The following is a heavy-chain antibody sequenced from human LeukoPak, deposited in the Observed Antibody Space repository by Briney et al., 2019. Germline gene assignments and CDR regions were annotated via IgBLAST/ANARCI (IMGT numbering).Heavy chain of an antibody. CDR1: GGSISSSSYY. J-gene: IGHJ4*02. D-gene: IGHD3-16*01. Sequence: SETLSLTCTVSGGSISSSSYYWGWIRQPPGKGLEWIGSIYYSGSTYYNPSLKSRVTISVDTSKNQFSLKLSSVTAADTAVYYCTRRTEVWGSSYFDYWGQGTLVTVSS. CDR2: IYYSGST. V-gene: IGHV4-39*01. CDR3: TRRTEVWGSSYFDY.